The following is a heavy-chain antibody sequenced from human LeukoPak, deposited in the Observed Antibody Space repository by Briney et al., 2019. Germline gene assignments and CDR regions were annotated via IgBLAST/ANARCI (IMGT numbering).Heavy chain of an antibody. D-gene: IGHD4-17*01. J-gene: IGHJ6*02. CDR1: GFTFDDYA. Sequence: PGGSLRLSCAASGFTFDDYAMHWVRQAPGKGLEWVSGISWNSGSIGYADSVKGRFTISRDNAKNSLYLQMNSLRAEDTAVYYCAKAAPFTVIDYYYGMDVWGQGTTVTVSS. V-gene: IGHV3-9*01. CDR2: ISWNSGSI. CDR3: AKAAPFTVIDYYYGMDV.